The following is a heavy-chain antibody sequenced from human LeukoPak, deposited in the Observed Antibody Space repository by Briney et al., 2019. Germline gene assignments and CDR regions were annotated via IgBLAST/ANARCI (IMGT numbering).Heavy chain of an antibody. V-gene: IGHV4-31*03. J-gene: IGHJ5*02. Sequence: PSETLSLTCTVSGGSISSGGYYWSWIRQHPGKGLEWIGYIYYSGSTYYNPSLKSRVTISVDTSKNQFSLKLSSVTAADTAVYYCARAPDILTGYSNRGWFDPWGQGTLVTVS. CDR3: ARAPDILTGYSNRGWFDP. CDR2: IYYSGST. CDR1: GGSISSGGYY. D-gene: IGHD3-9*01.